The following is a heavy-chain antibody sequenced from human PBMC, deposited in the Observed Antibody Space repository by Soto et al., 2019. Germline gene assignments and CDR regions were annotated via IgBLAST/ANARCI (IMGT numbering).Heavy chain of an antibody. Sequence: SGPTLVNPTQTLTLTCTFSGFSLNARPVGVGWIRQPPGKALERLALIYWDDDKRYSPSLSSRLTVTKDTSKNQVVLTMTNMDSVETVIYYCALRAGFNGNWNGGNCEYWGQRALVTVSS. V-gene: IGHV2-5*02. D-gene: IGHD1-1*01. CDR2: IYWDDDK. CDR3: ALRAGFNGNWNGGNCEY. CDR1: GFSLNARPVG. J-gene: IGHJ4*02.